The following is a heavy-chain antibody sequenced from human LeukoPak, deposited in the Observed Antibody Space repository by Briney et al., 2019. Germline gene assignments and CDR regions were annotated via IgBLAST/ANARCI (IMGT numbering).Heavy chain of an antibody. J-gene: IGHJ6*02. Sequence: ASVTVSCKASGYTFTGYYMHWVRQAPGQGLEWMGWINPNSGGTNYAQKFQGRVTMTRDTSISIAYMGLSRLRSDDTAVYYCARDQIRQQLVRNYYYYYGMDVWGQGTTVTVSS. CDR1: GYTFTGYY. V-gene: IGHV1-2*02. D-gene: IGHD6-13*01. CDR3: ARDQIRQQLVRNYYYYYGMDV. CDR2: INPNSGGT.